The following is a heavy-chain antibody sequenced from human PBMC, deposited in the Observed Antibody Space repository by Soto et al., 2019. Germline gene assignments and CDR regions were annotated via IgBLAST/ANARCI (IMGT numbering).Heavy chain of an antibody. CDR2: ISYDGSNK. V-gene: IGHV3-30*18. CDR1: GFTFSSYG. Sequence: GGSLRLSCAASGFTFSSYGMHWVRQAPGKGLEWVAVISYDGSNKYYADSVKGRFTISRDNSKNTLYLQMNSLRAEDTAVYYCAKGPNPDDAFDIWGQGTMVTVSS. CDR3: AKGPNPDDAFDI. J-gene: IGHJ3*02.